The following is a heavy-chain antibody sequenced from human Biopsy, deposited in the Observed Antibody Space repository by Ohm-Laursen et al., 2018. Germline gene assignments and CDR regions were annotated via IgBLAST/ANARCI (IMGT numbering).Heavy chain of an antibody. V-gene: IGHV1-8*01. D-gene: IGHD6-19*01. CDR1: GYSFSTYD. CDR3: VAYPSSGFFENNDDFAMDV. CDR2: MIPSSGKT. Sequence: GASVKVSCKASGYSFSTYDVNWVRQARGQGLEWMGWMIPSSGKTGYAQRFQGRVTLTMNTSISTAYMELSGLRSEDTAVYYCVAYPSSGFFENNDDFAMDVWGQGTTVMVSS. J-gene: IGHJ6*02.